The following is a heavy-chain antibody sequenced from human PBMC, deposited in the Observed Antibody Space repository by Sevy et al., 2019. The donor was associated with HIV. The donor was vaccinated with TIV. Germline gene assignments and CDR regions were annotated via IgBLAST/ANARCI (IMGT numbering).Heavy chain of an antibody. J-gene: IGHJ5*02. CDR3: AGQSLGWYNWFDP. V-gene: IGHV1-2*06. CDR1: GYNFY. Sequence: ASVKVSCKASGYNFYIHWVRQAPGQGLEWMGRVTPNSGATSYAQKSQDRVAMTMDTSINTAYMELSGLKSDDTAIYYCAGQSLGWYNWFDPWGQGTLVTVSS. CDR2: VTPNSGAT. D-gene: IGHD6-19*01.